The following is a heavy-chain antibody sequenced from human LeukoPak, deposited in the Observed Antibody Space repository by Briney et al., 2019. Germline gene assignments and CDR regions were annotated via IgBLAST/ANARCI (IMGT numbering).Heavy chain of an antibody. Sequence: PGGSLRLSCAASGFTFSSYGMHWVRQAPGKGLEWVAFIRYDGSNKYYADSVKGRFTISRDNAKNSLYLQMNSLRAEDTAVYYCARDLDGDYEGRDYWGQGTLVTVSS. J-gene: IGHJ4*02. CDR3: ARDLDGDYEGRDY. CDR1: GFTFSSYG. D-gene: IGHD4-17*01. V-gene: IGHV3-30*02. CDR2: IRYDGSNK.